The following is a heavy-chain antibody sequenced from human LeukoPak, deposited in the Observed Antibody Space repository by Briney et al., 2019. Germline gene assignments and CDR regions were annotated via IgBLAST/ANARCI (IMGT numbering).Heavy chain of an antibody. V-gene: IGHV1-2*04. CDR3: AVHCSSTRKTSVDY. CDR2: INPNSGGT. CDR1: GYTFTGYY. Sequence: ASVKVSCKASGYTFTGYYMHWVRQAPGQGLEWMGWINPNSGGTNYAQKFQGWVTMTRDTSISTAYMELSRLRSDDTAVYYCAVHCSSTRKTSVDYWGQGTLVTVSS. D-gene: IGHD2-2*01. J-gene: IGHJ4*02.